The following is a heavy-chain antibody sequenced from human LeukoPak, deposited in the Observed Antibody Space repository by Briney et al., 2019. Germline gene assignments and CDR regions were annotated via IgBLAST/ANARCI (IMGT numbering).Heavy chain of an antibody. CDR3: ARGAGRDVYNLNWLDP. CDR1: GFTFSDYY. CDR2: ISSSGSTI. Sequence: GGSLRLSCAVSGFTFSDYYVSWIRQAPGKGLEWVSYISSSGSTIYYADSVKGRFTISRDNAKNSLYLQMNSLRAEDTAVYYCARGAGRDVYNLNWLDPWGQGTLVTVSS. J-gene: IGHJ5*02. D-gene: IGHD5-24*01. V-gene: IGHV3-11*01.